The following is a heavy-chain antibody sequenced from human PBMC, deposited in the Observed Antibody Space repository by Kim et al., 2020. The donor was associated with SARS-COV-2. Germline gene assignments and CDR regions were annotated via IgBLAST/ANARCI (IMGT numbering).Heavy chain of an antibody. J-gene: IGHJ4*02. CDR1: GYSISDCP. V-gene: IGHV7-4-1*02. Sequence: ASVKVSCKASGYSISDCPMNWVRQAPGQGLEWMGWINTKTGYSTYAQGFSGRFVFSLVTSLSTAFLEISSLTLENTAVYYCARDPSLNHLDFWGQGTLITVTA. CDR2: INTKTGYS. CDR3: ARDPSLNHLDF.